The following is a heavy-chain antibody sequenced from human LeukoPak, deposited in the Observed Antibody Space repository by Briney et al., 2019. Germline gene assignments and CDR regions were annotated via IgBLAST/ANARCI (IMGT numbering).Heavy chain of an antibody. J-gene: IGHJ6*03. V-gene: IGHV3-23*01. Sequence: GGSLRLSCAASGFTFSSYAMSWVRQAPGKGLEWVSAISGSGGSTYYADFVKGRFTISRDNSKNTLYLQMNSLRAEDTAAYYCAKTARYCSSTSCYKYYYYYMDVWGKGTTVTVSS. D-gene: IGHD2-2*02. CDR2: ISGSGGST. CDR3: AKTARYCSSTSCYKYYYYYMDV. CDR1: GFTFSSYA.